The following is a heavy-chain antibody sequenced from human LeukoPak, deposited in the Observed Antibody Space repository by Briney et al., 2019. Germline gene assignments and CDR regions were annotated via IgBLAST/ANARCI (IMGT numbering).Heavy chain of an antibody. CDR1: GFTFCDYA. J-gene: IGHJ5*02. CDR2: FQNSGSS. D-gene: IGHD3-10*01. V-gene: IGHV4-59*01. CDR3: ARVGYFGWGSYESLDP. Sequence: LRLSCTASGFTFCDYAMSWFRQAPGKALEWIGNFQNSGSSNYNPSLKSRVTMSRDTSRNQLSLNLSSVTAADTAVYYCARVGYFGWGSYESLDPWGQGTLVTVSS.